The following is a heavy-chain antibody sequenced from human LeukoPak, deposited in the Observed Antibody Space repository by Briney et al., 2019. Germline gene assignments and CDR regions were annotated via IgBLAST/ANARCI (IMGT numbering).Heavy chain of an antibody. J-gene: IGHJ3*01. V-gene: IGHV3-53*01. D-gene: IGHD3-10*01. CDR1: GLTVNSNY. CDR3: ARISGGSFDV. CDR2: TYSGETT. Sequence: GSLRLACAASGLTVNSNYMTWVRQAQGTGLEWVSLTYSGETTYYADSVKGRFTISRDTSQNTLYLQMNRLRAEDTAVYYCARISGGSFDVWGQGTTVTV.